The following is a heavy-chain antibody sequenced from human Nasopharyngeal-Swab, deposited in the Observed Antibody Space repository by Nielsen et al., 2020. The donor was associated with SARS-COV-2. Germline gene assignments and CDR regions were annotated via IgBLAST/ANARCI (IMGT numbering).Heavy chain of an antibody. V-gene: IGHV3-13*01. J-gene: IGHJ6*01. CDR1: GFTFNDYD. D-gene: IGHD2-2*01. Sequence: GGSLRLSCAPSGFTFNDYDIYWVRQTAGAGLEWVSSVGTAGDTHYQDSEQGRFTISRENAKNSVFLQMDSLRVGDTGIYFCARVLSRTSPYGMDVWGRGTQVTVSS. CDR3: ARVLSRTSPYGMDV. CDR2: VGTAGDT.